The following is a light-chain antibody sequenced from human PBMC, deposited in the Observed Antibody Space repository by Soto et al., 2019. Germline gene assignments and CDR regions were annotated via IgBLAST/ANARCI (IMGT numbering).Light chain of an antibody. CDR1: SGSVSTNYY. V-gene: IGLV8-61*01. Sequence: QAVVTQEASFSVSPGRTVTLTCGLNSGSVSTNYYPSWYQQTPGQIPRTLIYNTNTRSSGVPDRFSGSILGNKAALTITGAQADDESDYYCMLYVGSVIWVFGGGTKVTVL. CDR2: NTN. J-gene: IGLJ3*02. CDR3: MLYVGSVIWV.